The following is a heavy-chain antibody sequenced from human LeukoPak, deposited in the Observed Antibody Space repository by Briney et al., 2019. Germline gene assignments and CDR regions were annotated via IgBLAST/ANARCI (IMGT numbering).Heavy chain of an antibody. CDR1: GGTFSSYA. D-gene: IGHD3-3*01. V-gene: IGHV1-69*05. J-gene: IGHJ3*02. Sequence: GASVKVSCKASGGTFSSYAISWVRQAPGQGLEWMGGIIPIFGTANYAQKFQGRVTMTTDTSTSTAYMELRSLRSDDTAVYYCARWVGAAFDIWGQGTMVTVSS. CDR3: ARWVGAAFDI. CDR2: IIPIFGTA.